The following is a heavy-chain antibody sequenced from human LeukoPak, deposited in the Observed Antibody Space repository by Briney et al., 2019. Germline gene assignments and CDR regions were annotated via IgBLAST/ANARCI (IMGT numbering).Heavy chain of an antibody. J-gene: IGHJ4*02. CDR2: FSSGGSA. D-gene: IGHD1-7*01. Sequence: SETLSLTCIVPGGSISSSSYYWAWIRQSPGKGLEWIGTFSSGGSAYYNPSLTSRVSISKDTSDNQLSLRLYSVTAADTAVYCCARKQTGTMYDVWGQGTQVTVSS. CDR3: ARKQTGTMYDV. V-gene: IGHV4-39*07. CDR1: GGSISSSSYY.